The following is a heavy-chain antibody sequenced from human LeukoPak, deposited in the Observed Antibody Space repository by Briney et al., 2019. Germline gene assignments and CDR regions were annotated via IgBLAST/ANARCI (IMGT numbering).Heavy chain of an antibody. CDR1: GFTFTSYA. V-gene: IGHV7-4-1*02. CDR2: INTNTGNP. J-gene: IGHJ5*02. D-gene: IGHD3-3*01. CDR3: ARGEVKTYYDFWSGYSNWFDP. Sequence: GGSLRLSCAASGFTFTSYAMNWVRQAPGQGLEWMGWINTNTGNPTYAQGFTGRFVFSLDTSVSTAYLQISSLKAEDTAVYYCARGEVKTYYDFWSGYSNWFDPWGQGTLVTVSS.